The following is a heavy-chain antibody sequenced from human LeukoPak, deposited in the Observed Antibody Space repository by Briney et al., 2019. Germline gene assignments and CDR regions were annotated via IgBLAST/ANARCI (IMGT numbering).Heavy chain of an antibody. V-gene: IGHV3-23*01. CDR2: ARGSGDST. Sequence: GGSLRLSCAASGFTFNSYAMTWVRQAPGKWLEWVSCARGSGDSTYYADSVKGRFTISRDNSKNTLYLQMNSLRAEDTAVYYCAKDLFYGYPSPTFDYWGQGTLVTVSS. CDR3: AKDLFYGYPSPTFDY. CDR1: GFTFNSYA. D-gene: IGHD5-18*01. J-gene: IGHJ4*02.